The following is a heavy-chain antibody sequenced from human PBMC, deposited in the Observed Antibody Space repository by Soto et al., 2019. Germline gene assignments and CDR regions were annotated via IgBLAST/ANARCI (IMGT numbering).Heavy chain of an antibody. Sequence: QVQLVESGGGVVQPGRSLRLSCAASGFTFSSYGMHWVRQAPGKGLEWVAVIWYDGSNKYYADSVKGRFTISRDNSKNTLYLQMNSLRAEDTAVYYCARDRGSSSGYSPDYWGQGTLVTVSS. CDR3: ARDRGSSSGYSPDY. J-gene: IGHJ4*02. D-gene: IGHD6-13*01. V-gene: IGHV3-33*01. CDR1: GFTFSSYG. CDR2: IWYDGSNK.